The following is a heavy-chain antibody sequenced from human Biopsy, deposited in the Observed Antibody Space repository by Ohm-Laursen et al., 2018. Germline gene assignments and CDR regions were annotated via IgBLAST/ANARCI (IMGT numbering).Heavy chain of an antibody. CDR3: ARSRGSSGIATIYYYGMDV. V-gene: IGHV3-20*04. Sequence: SLRLSCTASGFIFDDYDMHWVRQAPGKGLEWVSRINRDSDTADYVDSVKGRFTISRDNAKNSLYLQMNSLRAEDTAVYYCARSRGSSGIATIYYYGMDVWGQGTTVTVSS. D-gene: IGHD3-10*01. CDR2: INRDSDTA. CDR1: GFIFDDYD. J-gene: IGHJ6*02.